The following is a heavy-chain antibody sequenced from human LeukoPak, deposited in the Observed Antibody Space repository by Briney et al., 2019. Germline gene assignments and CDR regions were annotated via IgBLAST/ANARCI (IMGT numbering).Heavy chain of an antibody. J-gene: IGHJ4*02. CDR1: GYTFLAYD. Sequence: ASVKVSCKASGYTFLAYDIHSLRQATGQGLEWMGWINPDSGGTNYAQKFEGRVTMTRDTSISPAYMELSRLRSDDTAVYYCTRDVGSRYGHDCWGQGALVTVSS. V-gene: IGHV1-2*02. CDR2: INPDSGGT. D-gene: IGHD5-18*01. CDR3: TRDVGSRYGHDC.